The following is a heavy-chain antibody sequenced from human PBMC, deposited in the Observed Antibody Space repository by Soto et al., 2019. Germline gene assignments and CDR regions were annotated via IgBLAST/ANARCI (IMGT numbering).Heavy chain of an antibody. J-gene: IGHJ4*02. CDR1: GFTFSSYG. Sequence: VQLVESGGGVVQPGRSLRLSCAASGFTFSSYGMHWVRQAPGKGLEWVAVISYDGSNKYYADSVKGRFTISRDNSKNTLYLQMNSLGAEDTAVYYCAKEDGAIMITFGGVINWGQGTLVTVSS. D-gene: IGHD3-16*02. V-gene: IGHV3-30*18. CDR3: AKEDGAIMITFGGVIN. CDR2: ISYDGSNK.